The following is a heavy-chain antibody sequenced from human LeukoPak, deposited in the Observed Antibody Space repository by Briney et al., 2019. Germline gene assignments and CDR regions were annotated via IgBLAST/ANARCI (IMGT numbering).Heavy chain of an antibody. CDR1: GGSSSSGGYY. CDR2: IYYSGST. CDR3: ARAIRADCSSTSYGGNWFDP. D-gene: IGHD2-2*01. V-gene: IGHV4-31*03. Sequence: SQTLSRNCTVSGGSSSSGGYYWSWIRQHPGKGLEWIGYIYYSGSTYYNPSLKSRVTISVDTSKNQFSLKLSSVTAADTAVYYCARAIRADCSSTSYGGNWFDPWGQGTLVT. J-gene: IGHJ5*02.